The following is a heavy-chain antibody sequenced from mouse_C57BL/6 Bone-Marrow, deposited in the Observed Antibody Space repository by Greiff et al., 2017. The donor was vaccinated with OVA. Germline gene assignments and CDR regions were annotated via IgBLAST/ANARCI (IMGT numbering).Heavy chain of an antibody. CDR1: GFSLTSYG. CDR3: ARSLGNSYAMDY. V-gene: IGHV2-2*01. D-gene: IGHD2-1*01. CDR2: IWSGGST. J-gene: IGHJ4*01. Sequence: QVQLKESGPGLVQPSQSLSITCTVSGFSLTSYGVHWVRQSPGKGLEWLGVIWSGGSTDYNAAFIYRLSISKDNSENQVFFKMNSLQADNTAIYYFARSLGNSYAMDYWGQGTSVTVSS.